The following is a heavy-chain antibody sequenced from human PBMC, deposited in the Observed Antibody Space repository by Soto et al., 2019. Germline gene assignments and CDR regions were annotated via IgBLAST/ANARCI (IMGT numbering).Heavy chain of an antibody. CDR1: GYTFTSYD. J-gene: IGHJ4*02. D-gene: IGHD2-15*01. CDR2: MNPNSGNT. CDR3: ARAVARVVAATGYYFDY. Sequence: ASVKVSCKASGYTFTSYDINWVRQATGQGLEWMGWMNPNSGNTGYAQKFQGRVTMTRNISISTAYMELSSLRSEDTAVYYCARAVARVVAATGYYFDYWGQGTLVTVSS. V-gene: IGHV1-8*01.